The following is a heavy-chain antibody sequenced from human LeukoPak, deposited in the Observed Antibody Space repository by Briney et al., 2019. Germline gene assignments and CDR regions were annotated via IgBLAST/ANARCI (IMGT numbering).Heavy chain of an antibody. V-gene: IGHV3-7*04. D-gene: IGHD6-19*01. Sequence: PGGSLRLSCAASGFTFSSYWMSWVRQAPGKGLEWVANIKQDGSEKYYVDSVKGRFTISRDNAKNSLYLQMNSLRAEDTAVYYCARYSNGWYERGFDYWGQGTLVTVSS. CDR2: IKQDGSEK. CDR3: ARYSNGWYERGFDY. CDR1: GFTFSSYW. J-gene: IGHJ4*02.